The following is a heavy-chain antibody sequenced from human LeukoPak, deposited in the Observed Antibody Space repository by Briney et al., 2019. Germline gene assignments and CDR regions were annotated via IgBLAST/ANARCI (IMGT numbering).Heavy chain of an antibody. Sequence: GGSLRLSCAASGFTFDDYAMHWVRHAPGKGLEWVSGISWNSGSIGYADSVKGRFTISRDNAKNSLYLQMNSLRAEDTALYYCAKAATVTSNWFDPWGQGTLVTVSS. CDR1: GFTFDDYA. CDR3: AKAATVTSNWFDP. J-gene: IGHJ5*02. V-gene: IGHV3-9*01. D-gene: IGHD4-17*01. CDR2: ISWNSGSI.